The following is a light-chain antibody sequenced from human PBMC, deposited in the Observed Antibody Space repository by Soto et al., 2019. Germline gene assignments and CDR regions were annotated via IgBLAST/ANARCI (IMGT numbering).Light chain of an antibody. J-gene: IGLJ2*01. V-gene: IGLV4-60*03. CDR1: SRHSSYT. CDR3: ETWDSNTFVV. CDR2: LERSGSY. Sequence: QSALTQSSSASASLGSSVKLTCTLSSRHSSYTIAWHQQQPGKAPRYLMKLERSGSYNKGSGVPDRFSGSSSGADRYLTISNLQSEDEADYYCETWDSNTFVVFGGGTKLTVL.